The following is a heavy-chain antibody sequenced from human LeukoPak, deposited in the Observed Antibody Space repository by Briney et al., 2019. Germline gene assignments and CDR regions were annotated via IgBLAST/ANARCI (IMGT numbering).Heavy chain of an antibody. V-gene: IGHV4-4*07. Sequence: SETLSLTCNVSGGSISSYYWSWIRQPAGKGLEWIGRIYTSGSTNYNPSLKSRVTMSVDTSKNQFSLKLSSVTAADTAVYYCAREVGAGLLWFGESPYFDYWGQGTLVTVSS. D-gene: IGHD3-10*01. CDR1: GGSISSYY. J-gene: IGHJ4*02. CDR3: AREVGAGLLWFGESPYFDY. CDR2: IYTSGST.